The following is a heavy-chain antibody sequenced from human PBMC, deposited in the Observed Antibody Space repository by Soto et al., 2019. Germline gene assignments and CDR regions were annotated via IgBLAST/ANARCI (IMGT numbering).Heavy chain of an antibody. CDR1: GFTFDDNA. V-gene: IGHV3-9*01. D-gene: IGHD3-16*01. CDR3: AISQDRGGRTTFIY. CDR2: INWKSDI. Sequence: LRLSCAVSGFTFDDNAMHWVRQAPEKGLEWVSGINWKSDIGYADSVEGRFTISRDNAENSLYLQMNSLRAEDTALYYCAISQDRGGRTTFIYWGQGTQVTVSS. J-gene: IGHJ4*02.